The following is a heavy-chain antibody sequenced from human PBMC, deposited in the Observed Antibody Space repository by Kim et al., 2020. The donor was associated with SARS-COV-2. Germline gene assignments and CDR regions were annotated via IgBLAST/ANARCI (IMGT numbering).Heavy chain of an antibody. CDR3: ARLITGEPVDTFDY. V-gene: IGHV5-51*01. Sequence: SPSFQGQVTISADKSISTAYLQWSSLKASDTAMYYCARLITGEPVDTFDYWGQGTLVTVSS. J-gene: IGHJ4*02. D-gene: IGHD5-18*01.